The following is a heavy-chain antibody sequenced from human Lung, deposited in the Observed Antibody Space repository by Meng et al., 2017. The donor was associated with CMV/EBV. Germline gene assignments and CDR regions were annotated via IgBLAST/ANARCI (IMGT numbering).Heavy chain of an antibody. V-gene: IGHV1-2*02. CDR1: GYTFTNYY. CDR2: IKPNSGAT. D-gene: IGHD6-13*01. J-gene: IGHJ4*02. CDR3: ARAPGLSLAAAASDAYFDK. Sequence: ASVXVSXKASGYTFTNYYIHWVRQAPGQGLEWMGWIKPNSGATNYVQKFQGRLTVTRDTSITTAYMELTRLRSDDTAVYYCARAPGLSLAAAASDAYFDKXGQGXLVT.